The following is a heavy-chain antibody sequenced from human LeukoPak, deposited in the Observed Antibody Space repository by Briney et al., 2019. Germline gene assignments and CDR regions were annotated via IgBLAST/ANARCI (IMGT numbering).Heavy chain of an antibody. Sequence: SETLSLTCTDSGGSISSYYWSWIRQSPGKGLEWIGYIYYSGSTNYNPSLKSRVTISVDTSKNQFSLKLSSVTAADTAVYYCASPPYSSGWYYFDYWGQGTLVTVSS. V-gene: IGHV4-59*08. J-gene: IGHJ4*02. CDR1: GGSISSYY. CDR2: IYYSGST. CDR3: ASPPYSSGWYYFDY. D-gene: IGHD6-19*01.